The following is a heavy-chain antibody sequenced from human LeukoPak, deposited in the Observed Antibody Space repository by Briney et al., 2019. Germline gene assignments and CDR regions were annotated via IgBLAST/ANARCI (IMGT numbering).Heavy chain of an antibody. Sequence: ASVKVSCKASGYTFINYGITWVRQAPGQGLEWMGWVSAYADNTNYVQKFQGRVSMTTDTSTNTAYMELRSLRPDDTAVHYCARDCIGCHGFDYWGQGTLVTVSS. V-gene: IGHV1-18*01. CDR1: GYTFINYG. J-gene: IGHJ4*02. D-gene: IGHD2-15*01. CDR2: VSAYADNT. CDR3: ARDCIGCHGFDY.